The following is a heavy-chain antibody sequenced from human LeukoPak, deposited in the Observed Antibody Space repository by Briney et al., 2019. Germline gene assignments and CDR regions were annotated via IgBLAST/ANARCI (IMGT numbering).Heavy chain of an antibody. V-gene: IGHV6-1*01. Sequence: SQTLSLTCAISGDSVSSTVAAWNWIRQSPLRGLEWLGRTYHRSKWYNEYALSVKSRITINPDTFKNQFSLQLSSVTPDDTAVYYCARGVHSYYFDYWGQGTLVTVSS. CDR1: GDSVSSTVAA. J-gene: IGHJ4*02. D-gene: IGHD2-15*01. CDR3: ARGVHSYYFDY. CDR2: TYHRSKWYN.